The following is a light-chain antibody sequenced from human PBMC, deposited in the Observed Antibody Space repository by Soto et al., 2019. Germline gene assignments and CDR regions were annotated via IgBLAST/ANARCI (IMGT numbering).Light chain of an antibody. J-gene: IGKJ5*01. Sequence: EIVLTQAPGTLSFSPGERATLSCRASQSVNSDYLAWFQQKPGQAPRLLIYGASTRTTGIPDRFSGSGSGTDFTLTIGRLEPGDFAVYYCLHYGGSPLTFGQGTRLEI. CDR3: LHYGGSPLT. V-gene: IGKV3-20*01. CDR1: QSVNSDY. CDR2: GAS.